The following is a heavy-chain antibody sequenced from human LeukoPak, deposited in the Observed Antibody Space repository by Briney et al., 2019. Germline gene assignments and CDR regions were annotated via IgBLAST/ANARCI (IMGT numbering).Heavy chain of an antibody. D-gene: IGHD6-13*01. CDR1: GGSISSGDYY. J-gene: IGHJ4*02. CDR3: ARGEGGAAAGLFDY. CDR2: IYYSGST. Sequence: SQTLSLTSTVSGGSISSGDYYWSWIRQPPGKGLEWIGYIYYSGSTYYNPSLKSRVTISVDTSKNQFSLKLSSVTAADTAVYYCARGEGGAAAGLFDYWGQGTLVTVSS. V-gene: IGHV4-30-4*01.